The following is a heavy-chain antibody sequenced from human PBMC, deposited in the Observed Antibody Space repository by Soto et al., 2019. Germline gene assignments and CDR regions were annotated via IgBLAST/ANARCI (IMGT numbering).Heavy chain of an antibody. CDR2: IYYSGST. J-gene: IGHJ6*02. V-gene: IGHV4-31*03. CDR3: ARDGSGYYDILTGANYYGMDV. CDR1: GGSISSSSYY. D-gene: IGHD3-9*01. Sequence: SETLSLTCTVSGGSISSSSYYWGWIRQPPGKGLEWIGYIYYSGSTYYNPSLKSRVTISVDTSKNQFSLKLSSVTAADTAVYYCARDGSGYYDILTGANYYGMDVWGQGTTVTVSS.